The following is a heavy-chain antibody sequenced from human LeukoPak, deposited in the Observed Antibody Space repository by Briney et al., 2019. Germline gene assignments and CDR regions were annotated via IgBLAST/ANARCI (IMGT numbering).Heavy chain of an antibody. V-gene: IGHV3-48*03. Sequence: GGSLRLSCAASGFTFSSYEMNWVRQAPGKGLEWVSYISSSGSTIYYADSVKGRFTISRDNAKNSLYLQMNSLRAEDTAVYYGARASYSSSWYDYFDYWGQGTLVTVSS. D-gene: IGHD6-13*01. J-gene: IGHJ4*02. CDR1: GFTFSSYE. CDR2: ISSSGSTI. CDR3: ARASYSSSWYDYFDY.